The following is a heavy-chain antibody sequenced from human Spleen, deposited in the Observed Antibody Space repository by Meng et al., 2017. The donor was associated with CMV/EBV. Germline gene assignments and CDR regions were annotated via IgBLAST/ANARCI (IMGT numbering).Heavy chain of an antibody. CDR2: MNPNSGNT. CDR3: ARYCSSTSCYPS. J-gene: IGHJ4*02. V-gene: IGHV1-8*03. CDR1: GYTFNSND. D-gene: IGHD2-2*01. Sequence: CKASGYTFNSNDINWVRQATGRGLEWMGWMNPNSGNTGYAQKFQGRVTITRNTYISTAYMELSSLRSEDTAVYYCARYCSSTSCYPSWGQGTLVTVSS.